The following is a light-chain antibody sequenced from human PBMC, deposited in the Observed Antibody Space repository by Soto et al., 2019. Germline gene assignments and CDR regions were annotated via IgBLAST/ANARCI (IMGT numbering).Light chain of an antibody. CDR2: EVN. V-gene: IGLV2-8*01. Sequence: QSALTQPPSASGSPGQSVAISCTGNSSDVGGYNYVSWYQQHPGKAPKLMIYEVNNRPSGVPDRFSGSKSGNTASLTVSGLQAEDEADYYCSSYAGSSNVFGTGTKVTV. CDR1: SSDVGGYNY. CDR3: SSYAGSSNV. J-gene: IGLJ1*01.